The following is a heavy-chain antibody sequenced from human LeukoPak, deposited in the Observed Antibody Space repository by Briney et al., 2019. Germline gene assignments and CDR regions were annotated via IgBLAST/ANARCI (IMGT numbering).Heavy chain of an antibody. J-gene: IGHJ2*01. CDR1: GGSISSSSYY. CDR3: ARAVTTFPGTLWYFDL. CDR2: IYYSGST. V-gene: IGHV4-39*01. D-gene: IGHD4-17*01. Sequence: KPSETLSLTCTVSGGSISSSSYYWGWIRQPPGKGLEWIGSIYYSGSTYYNPSLKSRVTISVDTSKNQFSLKLSSVTAADTAVYYCARAVTTFPGTLWYFDLWGRGTLVTVSS.